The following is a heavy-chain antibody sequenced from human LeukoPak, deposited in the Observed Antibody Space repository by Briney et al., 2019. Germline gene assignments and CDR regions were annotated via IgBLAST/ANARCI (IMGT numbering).Heavy chain of an antibody. J-gene: IGHJ4*02. CDR1: GYTFTSYD. V-gene: IGHV1-8*01. CDR2: MNPNSGNT. Sequence: ASVKVSCKASGYTFTSYDINWVRQATGQGLEWMGWMNPNSGNTGYAQKFQGRVTMTRNTSISTAYMELSSLRSEDTAVYYCARGPRIVGATTSYYFDYCGQGTLVTVSS. CDR3: ARGPRIVGATTSYYFDY. D-gene: IGHD1-26*01.